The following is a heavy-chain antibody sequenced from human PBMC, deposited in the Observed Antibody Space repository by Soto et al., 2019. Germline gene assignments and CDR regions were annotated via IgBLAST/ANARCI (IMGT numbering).Heavy chain of an antibody. CDR3: VKYYFDSSGYYGLNAFDI. J-gene: IGHJ3*02. D-gene: IGHD3-22*01. CDR2: ISNNGGST. CDR1: RFTFSSYA. V-gene: IGHV3-64D*06. Sequence: PGGSLRLSCLASRFTFSSYAMHWVRQAPGKGLEYVSTISNNGGSTYHADSVKGRFTISRDNSKNTLYLQMNSLRPEDTAVYYCVKYYFDSSGYYGLNAFDIWGQGTMVTVSS.